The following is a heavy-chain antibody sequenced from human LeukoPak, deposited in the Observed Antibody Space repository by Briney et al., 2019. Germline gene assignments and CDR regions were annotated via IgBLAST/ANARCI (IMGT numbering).Heavy chain of an antibody. CDR3: ARQFGRDYYGSGSYFDY. CDR1: GFTFDDYG. D-gene: IGHD3-10*01. V-gene: IGHV3-20*04. CDR2: ISWNGGST. Sequence: PGGSLRLSCAVSGFTFDDYGMSWVRQAPGKGLEWVSGISWNGGSTGYAASVKGRFTISRDNAKNSLYLQINSLRVEDTALYYCARQFGRDYYGSGSYFDYWGQGTLVTVSS. J-gene: IGHJ4*02.